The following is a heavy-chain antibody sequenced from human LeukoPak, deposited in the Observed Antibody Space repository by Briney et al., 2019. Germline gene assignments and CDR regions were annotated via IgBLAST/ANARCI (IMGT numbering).Heavy chain of an antibody. V-gene: IGHV3-21*01. CDR1: GFTFCSYS. D-gene: IGHD6-19*01. CDR2: ISSSSSDI. J-gene: IGHJ3*02. CDR3: ARGVYSSGWYVAFDI. Sequence: GGSLRLSCAASGFTFCSYSMNWVRQAPGKGLQWVSSISSSSSDIYYEDSLKGRFTISTDNAKNSLYLQMNSLRAEDTAVYYCARGVYSSGWYVAFDIWGQGTMVTVSS.